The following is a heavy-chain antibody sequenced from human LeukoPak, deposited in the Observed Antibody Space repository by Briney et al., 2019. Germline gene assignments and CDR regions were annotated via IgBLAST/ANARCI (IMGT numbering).Heavy chain of an antibody. CDR2: INTDGSST. CDR3: ARGGRFGELSSSL. CDR1: GFTFSSYW. D-gene: IGHD3-10*01. Sequence: GGPLRLSCAASGFTFSSYWMHWVRQAPGKGLAWVSRINTDGSSTSNADSVKGRFTVSRDNAKNTLYLQLSSLRAEDTAVYYCARGGRFGELSSSLWGQGTLVTVSS. J-gene: IGHJ4*02. V-gene: IGHV3-74*01.